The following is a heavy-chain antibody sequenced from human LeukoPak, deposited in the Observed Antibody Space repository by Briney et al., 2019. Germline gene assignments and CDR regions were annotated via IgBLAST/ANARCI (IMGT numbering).Heavy chain of an antibody. V-gene: IGHV4-59*01. Sequence: SETLSLTCTVSGGSISSYYWNWIRQSPGKALEWIGYSHYSGSTNYNPSLKSRVTISIDTSKNQFSLKLSSVTAADTAIYYCARDLHGRWFDPWGQGTLVTVSS. J-gene: IGHJ5*02. CDR1: GGSISSYY. CDR2: SHYSGST. CDR3: ARDLHGRWFDP. D-gene: IGHD2-8*01.